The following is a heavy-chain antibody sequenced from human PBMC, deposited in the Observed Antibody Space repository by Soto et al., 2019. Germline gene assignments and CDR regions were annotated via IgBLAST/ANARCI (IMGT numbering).Heavy chain of an antibody. Sequence: QVQLVESGGGVVQPGRSLRLSCAASGFTFSSYGMHWVRQAPGKGLEWVAVIWYDGSNKYYADSVKGRFTISRDNSKNTLYLQMNSLRAEDTAVYYCARVPNGFGELSGYWGQGTLVTVSS. D-gene: IGHD3-10*01. CDR2: IWYDGSNK. J-gene: IGHJ4*02. CDR1: GFTFSSYG. V-gene: IGHV3-33*01. CDR3: ARVPNGFGELSGY.